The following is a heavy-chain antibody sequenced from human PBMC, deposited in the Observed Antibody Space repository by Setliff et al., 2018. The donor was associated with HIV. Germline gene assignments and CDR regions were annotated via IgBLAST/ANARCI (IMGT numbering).Heavy chain of an antibody. CDR1: GGSINSYY. CDR3: ARFSVTDRGWYYAFDI. V-gene: IGHV4-4*07. D-gene: IGHD6-19*01. J-gene: IGHJ3*02. Sequence: SETRSLTCTVSGGSINSYYWSWIRQPAGKGLEWIGRIYTSGSTNYNPSLKSRVTMSVDTSKKQFTLKLNSVTAADTAVYYCARFSVTDRGWYYAFDIWGQGTMVTVSS. CDR2: IYTSGST.